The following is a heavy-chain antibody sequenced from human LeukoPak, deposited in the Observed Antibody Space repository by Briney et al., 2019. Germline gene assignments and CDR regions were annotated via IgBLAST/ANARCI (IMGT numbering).Heavy chain of an antibody. J-gene: IGHJ6*03. D-gene: IGHD3-22*01. CDR2: INHSGST. Sequence: SETLSLTCAVYGGSFSGYYWSWIRQPPGKGLEWIGEINHSGSTNYNPSLKSRVTISVDTSKNQFSLKLSSVTAADTAVYYCARQVVINLRGVYYYYYYMDVWGKGTTVTISS. V-gene: IGHV4-34*01. CDR1: GGSFSGYY. CDR3: ARQVVINLRGVYYYYYYMDV.